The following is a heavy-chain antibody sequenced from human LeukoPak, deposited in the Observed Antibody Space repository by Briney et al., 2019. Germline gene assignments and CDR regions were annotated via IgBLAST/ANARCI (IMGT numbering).Heavy chain of an antibody. Sequence: QPGRSLRLSCAASGLTFSTYAMHWVRQAPGKGLEWVAVISYDGTNKYYRDSVKDRLTISRDNSKNTVYLQMNSLRTEDTAVYHCARDGGAHWGQGTLVTVSS. J-gene: IGHJ4*02. V-gene: IGHV3-30*04. CDR2: ISYDGTNK. CDR1: GLTFSTYA. CDR3: ARDGGAH. D-gene: IGHD3-10*01.